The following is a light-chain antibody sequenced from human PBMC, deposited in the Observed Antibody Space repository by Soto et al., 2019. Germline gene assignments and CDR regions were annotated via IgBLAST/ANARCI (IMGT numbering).Light chain of an antibody. V-gene: IGKV4-1*01. CDR1: QSVFHSSYNKNF. J-gene: IGKJ2*01. CDR2: WAS. Sequence: DIVMTQSPDSLAVSLGERATIDCKSSQSVFHSSYNKNFLAWYQQKPGQPPKMLIYWASTRQSGVPDRFSGSGSGTAFPLTISSLQAEDVAVYYCQQYYSTPRTFGQGTKLEIK. CDR3: QQYYSTPRT.